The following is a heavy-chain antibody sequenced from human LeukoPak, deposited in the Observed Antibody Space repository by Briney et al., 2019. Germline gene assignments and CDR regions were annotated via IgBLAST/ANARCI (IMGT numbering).Heavy chain of an antibody. CDR3: VRQPPGVYDTTQNWFDP. CDR2: IAPSDSYT. Sequence: GESLQISCKVSGYSFPSYWITWVRQVPGKGLEWMGRIAPSDSYTNYNPSFEGHVTMSVEKSITTVYLQWSSLKVSDTAMYYCVRQPPGVYDTTQNWFDPWGQGTLVTVSS. CDR1: GYSFPSYW. D-gene: IGHD3-22*01. V-gene: IGHV5-10-1*01. J-gene: IGHJ5*02.